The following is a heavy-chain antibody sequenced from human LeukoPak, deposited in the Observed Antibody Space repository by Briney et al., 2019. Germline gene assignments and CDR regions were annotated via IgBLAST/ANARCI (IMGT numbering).Heavy chain of an antibody. CDR1: GGSVSSTSDF. CDR2: IYYSGST. V-gene: IGHV4-61*01. CDR3: ARGEYSSSWYPFGAFDI. J-gene: IGHJ3*02. D-gene: IGHD6-13*01. Sequence: SETLSLTCTVSGGSVSSTSDFWHWIRQPPGKGLEWIVYIYYSGSTKYTPSLKSRVTISVDSSKNQFSLKLSSVTAADTAVYYCARGEYSSSWYPFGAFDIWGQGTMVTVSS.